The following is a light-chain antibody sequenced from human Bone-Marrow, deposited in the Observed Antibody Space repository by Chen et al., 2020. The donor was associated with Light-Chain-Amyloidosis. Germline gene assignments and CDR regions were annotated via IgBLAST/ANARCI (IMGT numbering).Light chain of an antibody. J-gene: IGLJ2*01. CDR2: EGS. V-gene: IGLV2-23*01. CDR3: CSYAGSSTFVV. Sequence: QSALTQPASVSGSPGQSITISCAGTNSDVGSYTLVSWYQQHPGQAPKLMIYEGSKRPSGVSNRFSGSKSGNTASLTISGLQAEDEADYYCCSYAGSSTFVVFGGGTKLTVL. CDR1: NSDVGSYTL.